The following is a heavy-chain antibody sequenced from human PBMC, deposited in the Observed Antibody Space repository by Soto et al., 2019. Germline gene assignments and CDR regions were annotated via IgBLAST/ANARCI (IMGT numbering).Heavy chain of an antibody. CDR2: ISGSGGST. CDR3: AKDRAGKGGPYYFDY. Sequence: AGSLRRSCAPSGFTFSSNGISWVRQAPGQGLEWVSVISGSGGSTYYADSVKGRFTISRDNSKNTLYLQMNSLRAEDTAVYYCAKDRAGKGGPYYFDYWGQGT. J-gene: IGHJ4*02. V-gene: IGHV3-23*01. D-gene: IGHD3-10*01. CDR1: GFTFSSNG.